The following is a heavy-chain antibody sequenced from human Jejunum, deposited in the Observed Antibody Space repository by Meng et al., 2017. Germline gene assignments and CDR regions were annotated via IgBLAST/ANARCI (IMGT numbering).Heavy chain of an antibody. CDR1: GFTFSSSW. D-gene: IGHD3-10*01. CDR2: INPDGNRK. V-gene: IGHV3-7*01. Sequence: GESLKISCAGSGFTFSSSWMNWIRQAPGKGLEWVANINPDGNRKSYVDSVKGRFTISRDNAENSLYLQMNSLRVEDTAVYYCASWFGDSNGWGQGTPVTVSS. J-gene: IGHJ4*01. CDR3: ASWFGDSNG.